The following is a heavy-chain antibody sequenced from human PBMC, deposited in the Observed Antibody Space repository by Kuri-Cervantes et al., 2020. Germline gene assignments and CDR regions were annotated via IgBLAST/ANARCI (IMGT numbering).Heavy chain of an antibody. J-gene: IGHJ4*02. CDR3: AATFCGYSCGSYVGRLCRPNSMDR. Sequence: SVKVSCKASGFTFTSYAMQWVRQARGQRLEWIGWIVVGSGNTDYAQKFQERVTITMDMSTSTAYMELSSLRSEDTAVYYCAATFCGYSCGSYVGRLCRPNSMDRWGQGTLVTVSS. CDR1: GFTFTSYA. V-gene: IGHV1-58*02. D-gene: IGHD5-18*01. CDR2: IVVGSGNT.